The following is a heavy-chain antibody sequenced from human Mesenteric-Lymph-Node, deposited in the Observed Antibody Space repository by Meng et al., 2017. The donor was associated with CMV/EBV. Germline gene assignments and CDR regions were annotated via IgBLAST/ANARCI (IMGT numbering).Heavy chain of an antibody. Sequence: GGSLRLSCAASGFTFGSYAMIWVRQAPGKGPEWVSGISGSGDITYYADSVKGQFTTSRDNAKNSLYLQMNSLRDEDTAVYYCARDGPFWSGYYSDYWGQGTLVTVSS. J-gene: IGHJ4*02. V-gene: IGHV3-23*01. CDR3: ARDGPFWSGYYSDY. CDR2: ISGSGDIT. D-gene: IGHD3-3*01. CDR1: GFTFGSYA.